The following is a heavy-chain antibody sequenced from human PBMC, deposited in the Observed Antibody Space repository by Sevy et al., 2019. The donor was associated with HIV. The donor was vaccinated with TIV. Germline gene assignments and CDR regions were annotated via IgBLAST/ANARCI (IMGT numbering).Heavy chain of an antibody. CDR2: IGYDGSNK. CDR1: GFTPSTYG. J-gene: IGHJ4*02. CDR3: ARDSRMYGDYLLAYFDY. V-gene: IGHV3-33*04. Sequence: GGYLRLSCAASGFTPSTYGMHWVRQAPGKGLEWVAVIGYDGSNKYYADSVKGRFTISRDNSKNTLFLQMDSLRAEDKAVYYCARDSRMYGDYLLAYFDYWGQGTLVTVSS. D-gene: IGHD2-8*01.